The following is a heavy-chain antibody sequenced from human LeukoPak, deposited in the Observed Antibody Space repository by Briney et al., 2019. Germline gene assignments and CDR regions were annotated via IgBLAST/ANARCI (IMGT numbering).Heavy chain of an antibody. CDR3: ARDLTYYYDSSGYYLYY. CDR2: INPNSGGT. Sequence: ASVKVSCKASGYTFTGYYMHWVRQAPGQGLEWMGWINPNSGGTNYAQKFQGRVTMTRDTSNSTAYMELSRLRSDDTAVYYCARDLTYYYDSSGYYLYYWGQGTLVTVSS. CDR1: GYTFTGYY. J-gene: IGHJ4*02. V-gene: IGHV1-2*02. D-gene: IGHD3-22*01.